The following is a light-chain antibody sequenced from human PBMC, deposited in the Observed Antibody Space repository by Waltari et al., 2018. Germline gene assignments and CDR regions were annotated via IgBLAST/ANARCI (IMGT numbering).Light chain of an antibody. Sequence: EIVMMQSPATLSVSPGESVTLSCEASQSVSSNLAWYQQRPGQAPRLLIYDAYTRAPGIPARFSGSGSGTEFTLTISSLKSEDFAVYYCQQYNNWPSFTFGPGTRVDIK. CDR2: DAY. CDR1: QSVSSN. CDR3: QQYNNWPSFT. J-gene: IGKJ3*01. V-gene: IGKV3D-15*01.